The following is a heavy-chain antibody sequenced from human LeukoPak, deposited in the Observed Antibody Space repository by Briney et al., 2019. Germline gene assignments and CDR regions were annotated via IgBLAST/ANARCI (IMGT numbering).Heavy chain of an antibody. CDR2: INPNSGGT. J-gene: IGHJ4*02. Sequence: ASVKVSCKASGYTFTDYYMHWVRQAPGQGLEWMGWINPNSGGTNYAQKFQGRVTMTRDTSISTAYMELSRLRSDDTAVYYCARDGGLLWFGELSPFDYWGQGTLVTVSS. V-gene: IGHV1-2*02. D-gene: IGHD3-10*01. CDR1: GYTFTDYY. CDR3: ARDGGLLWFGELSPFDY.